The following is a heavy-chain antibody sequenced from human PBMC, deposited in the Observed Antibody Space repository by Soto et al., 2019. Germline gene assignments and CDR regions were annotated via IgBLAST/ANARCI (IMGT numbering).Heavy chain of an antibody. D-gene: IGHD6-19*01. J-gene: IGHJ6*02. CDR3: ARLDGNSADYCYGMDV. Sequence: PSETLSLTCTVSGDSITSSSFCWGWIRQPPGKGLEWIGTICYSGSAYYNPSLQSRVTMSVDTSKNQFSLKLSSVTAADTGVYYCARLDGNSADYCYGMDVWGRGTTVTVSS. CDR1: GDSITSSSFC. V-gene: IGHV4-39*01. CDR2: ICYSGSA.